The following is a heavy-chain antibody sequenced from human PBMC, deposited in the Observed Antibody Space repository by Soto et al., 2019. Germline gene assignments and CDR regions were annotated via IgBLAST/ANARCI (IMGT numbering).Heavy chain of an antibody. V-gene: IGHV4-31*03. CDR1: GGSISSGGYY. D-gene: IGHD3-3*01. Sequence: QVQLQESGPGLVKPSQTLSLTCTVSGGSISSGGYYWSWIRQLPGKGLEWIGYIYYSGSTYYNPSLKSRVTISVDTSKNQFSLKLSSVTAADTAVYYCARGIYYDFWSGYPGYFDYWGQGTLVTVSS. CDR2: IYYSGST. CDR3: ARGIYYDFWSGYPGYFDY. J-gene: IGHJ4*02.